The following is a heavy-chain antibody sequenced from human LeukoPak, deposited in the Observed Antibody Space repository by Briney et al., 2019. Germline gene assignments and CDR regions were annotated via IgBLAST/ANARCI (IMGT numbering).Heavy chain of an antibody. CDR3: ASRPGIAVAGFDY. CDR2: INTGNGNT. CDR1: GYTFTDYA. J-gene: IGHJ4*02. D-gene: IGHD6-19*01. V-gene: IGHV1-3*04. Sequence: GASVKVSCKTSGYTFTDYALNWVRQAPGQRLEWMGWINTGNGNTKYSQNFQGRVTITSDTSASTAYMELSSLRSEDTAVYYCASRPGIAVAGFDYWGQGTLVTVSS.